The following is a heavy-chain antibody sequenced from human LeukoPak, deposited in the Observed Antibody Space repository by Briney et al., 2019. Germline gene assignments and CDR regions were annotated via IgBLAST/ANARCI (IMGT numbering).Heavy chain of an antibody. Sequence: PGRSLRLSCAASGSTFDDYAMHWVRQAPGKGLEWVSGISWNSDSIGYADSMKGRFTISRDNAKNSLYLQMNSLRVEDTALYYCAKDMYSGFDSSGYYDYWGQGALVTVSS. V-gene: IGHV3-9*01. D-gene: IGHD3-22*01. J-gene: IGHJ4*02. CDR1: GSTFDDYA. CDR2: ISWNSDSI. CDR3: AKDMYSGFDSSGYYDY.